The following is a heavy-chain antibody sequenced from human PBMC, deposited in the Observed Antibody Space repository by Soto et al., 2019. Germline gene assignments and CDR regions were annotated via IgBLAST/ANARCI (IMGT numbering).Heavy chain of an antibody. J-gene: IGHJ4*02. CDR1: GFTFSTYG. V-gene: IGHV3-30*18. Sequence: GGSLRLSCAASGFTFSTYGMHWVRQAPGKGLEWVAVISYDGTKQYYGDSVKGRYTISRDNSKNTVYLQMNSLRAEDTAVYYCAKEDTVGATYYFDYWGQGTLVTVSS. D-gene: IGHD1-26*01. CDR3: AKEDTVGATYYFDY. CDR2: ISYDGTKQ.